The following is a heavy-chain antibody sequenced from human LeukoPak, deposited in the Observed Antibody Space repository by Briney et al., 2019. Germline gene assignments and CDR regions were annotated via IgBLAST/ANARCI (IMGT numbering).Heavy chain of an antibody. CDR2: ISGSGSAV. J-gene: IGHJ4*02. V-gene: IGHV3-48*03. CDR3: AELDSSSPRY. Sequence: PGGSLRLSCAASGFTFSSYELNWVRQAPGKGLEWVSTISGSGSAVWYIDSVKGRFTISRDNAKNSLFLQMNSLRAEDTAVYYCAELDSSSPRYWGQGTLVTVSS. CDR1: GFTFSSYE. D-gene: IGHD6-13*01.